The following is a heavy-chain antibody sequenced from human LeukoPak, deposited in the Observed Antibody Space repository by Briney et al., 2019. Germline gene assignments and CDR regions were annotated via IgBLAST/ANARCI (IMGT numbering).Heavy chain of an antibody. CDR3: SRGGHGYHSRGYYYVDIDY. CDR2: IEEGGINT. D-gene: IGHD3-22*01. J-gene: IGHJ4*02. Sequence: GGSLRLSLAASGFPFRNNELTGFGQAPGRGLGGFPPIEEGGINTYYADSVKGRFTVSRDNSKNMLFLQMNSLRAEDTAVYYCSRGGHGYHSRGYYYVDIDYWGQGTLVTVSS. CDR1: GFPFRNNE. V-gene: IGHV3-23*01.